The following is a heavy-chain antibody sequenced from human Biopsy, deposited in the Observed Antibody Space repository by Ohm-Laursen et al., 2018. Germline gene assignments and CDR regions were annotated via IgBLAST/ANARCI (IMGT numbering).Heavy chain of an antibody. V-gene: IGHV4-59*01. D-gene: IGHD3-22*01. CDR3: ARDRGYYSDRTVPGYFDL. J-gene: IGHJ2*01. CDR2: VYYNGST. CDR1: GDSLSSYY. Sequence: SDTLSLTCPVSGDSLSSYYWSWIRQPPGKGLEWIGYVYYNGSTDYNPSLQSRVTLSVDTSKNHFSLRLRSVTPADTAIYCARDRGYYSDRTVPGYFDLWGRGTLVTVSS.